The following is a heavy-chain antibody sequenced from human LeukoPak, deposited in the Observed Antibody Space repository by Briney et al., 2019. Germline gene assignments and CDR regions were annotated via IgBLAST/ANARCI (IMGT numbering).Heavy chain of an antibody. J-gene: IGHJ5*02. D-gene: IGHD2-8*02. Sequence: GEPLKISCKGSGYSFTTYWIAWVRQLPGKGMEWMGIIYPGDSEIRYSPSFQGQVTISVDKSISTAYLQWSSLKTSDTAMYYCARRPSGGSTWFDPWGQGTLVTVSS. CDR2: IYPGDSEI. V-gene: IGHV5-51*01. CDR1: GYSFTTYW. CDR3: ARRPSGGSTWFDP.